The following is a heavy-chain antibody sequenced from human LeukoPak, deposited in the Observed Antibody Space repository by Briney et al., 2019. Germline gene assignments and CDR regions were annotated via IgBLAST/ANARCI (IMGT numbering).Heavy chain of an antibody. D-gene: IGHD1-26*01. V-gene: IGHV4-39*01. CDR3: ARHSGSFYSNFDY. Sequence: PSETLSLTCTVSGGFITTSSSFWGWIRQPQGKNLEWIGSIYSSRNTYYNPSLKSRVTISVDTSKNQFSLRLSSVTATDAAVYYCARHSGSFYSNFDYWGQGTLVTVSS. CDR1: GGFITTSSSF. J-gene: IGHJ4*02. CDR2: IYSSRNT.